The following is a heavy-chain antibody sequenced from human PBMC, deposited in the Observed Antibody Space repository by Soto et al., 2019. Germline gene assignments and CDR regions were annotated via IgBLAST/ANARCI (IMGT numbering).Heavy chain of an antibody. CDR2: IKSKTDGGTT. V-gene: IGHV3-15*01. Sequence: GGSLRLSCAASGFTFSNAWMSWVRQAPGKGLEWVGRIKSKTDGGTTDYAAPVKGRFTISRDDSKNTLYLQMNSLKTEDTAVYYCTTARGKRYYYGMDVWGQGTTVTVS. J-gene: IGHJ6*02. CDR1: GFTFSNAW. CDR3: TTARGKRYYYGMDV.